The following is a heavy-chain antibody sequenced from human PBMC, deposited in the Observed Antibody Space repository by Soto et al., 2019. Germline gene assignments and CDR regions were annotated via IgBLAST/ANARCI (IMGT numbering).Heavy chain of an antibody. J-gene: IGHJ4*02. CDR3: ARGPNGGNIYYFDY. V-gene: IGHV1-46*04. Sequence: QVQLVQSGAEVMKPGASVKVSCKASGYTFINYYMHWVRQAPGQGLEWTGIINPIGGSTRYAQKLQGRVIMTRDTSTTTVYMELSSLRSEDTAVYYCARGPNGGNIYYFDYWGQGTLVTVSS. CDR1: GYTFINYY. D-gene: IGHD2-15*01. CDR2: INPIGGST.